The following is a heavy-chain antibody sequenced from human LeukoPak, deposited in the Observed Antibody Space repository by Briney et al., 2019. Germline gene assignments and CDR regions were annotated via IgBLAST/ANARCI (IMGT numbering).Heavy chain of an antibody. Sequence: GGSLRLSCAASGFTFSSHAVSWVRQAPGKGLEWVSAISGSGGSTYYADSVKGRFTISRDNSKNTLYLQMNSLRAEDTAVYYCAKGRIAAAEVCPFDPWGQGTLATVSS. D-gene: IGHD6-13*01. CDR2: ISGSGGST. CDR3: AKGRIAAAEVCPFDP. V-gene: IGHV3-23*01. CDR1: GFTFSSHA. J-gene: IGHJ5*02.